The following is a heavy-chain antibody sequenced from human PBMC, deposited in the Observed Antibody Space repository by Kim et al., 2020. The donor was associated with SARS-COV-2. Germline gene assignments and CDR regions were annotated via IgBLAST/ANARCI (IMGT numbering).Heavy chain of an antibody. CDR2: IYYSGST. V-gene: IGHV4-59*13. CDR1: GGSISSYY. Sequence: SETLSLTCTVSGGSISSYYWSWIRQPPGKGLEWIGYIYYSGSTNYNPSLKSRVTISVDTSKNQFSLKLSSVTAADTAVYYCARGHTYDILTCYSLAPF. CDR3: ARGHTYDILTCYSLAPF. D-gene: IGHD3-9*01. J-gene: IGHJ3*01.